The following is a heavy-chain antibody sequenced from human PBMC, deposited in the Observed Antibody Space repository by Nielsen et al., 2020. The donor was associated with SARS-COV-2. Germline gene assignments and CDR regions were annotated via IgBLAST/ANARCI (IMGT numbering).Heavy chain of an antibody. CDR3: ARLGLRGAAAGTSWFDP. CDR1: GYSFTSYW. Sequence: GESLKISCKGSGYSFTSYWIGWVRQMPGKGLEWKGIIYPGDSDTRYSPSFQGQVTISADKSISTAYLQWSSLKASDTAMYYCARLGLRGAAAGTSWFDPWGQGTLVTVSS. CDR2: IYPGDSDT. D-gene: IGHD6-13*01. V-gene: IGHV5-51*01. J-gene: IGHJ5*02.